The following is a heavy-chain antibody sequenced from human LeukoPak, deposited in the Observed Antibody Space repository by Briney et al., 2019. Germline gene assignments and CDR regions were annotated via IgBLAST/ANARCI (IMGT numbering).Heavy chain of an antibody. CDR2: INHSGST. CDR3: ARRNYGDSRTY. V-gene: IGHV4-34*01. J-gene: IGHJ4*02. Sequence: PSETLSLTCAVYGGSFSGYYWSWIRQPPGKGLEWIGEINHSGSTNYNPSLKSRVTISVDTSKNQFSLKLSSVTAADTAVYYCARRNYGDSRTYWGQGTLVTVSS. CDR1: GGSFSGYY. D-gene: IGHD4-17*01.